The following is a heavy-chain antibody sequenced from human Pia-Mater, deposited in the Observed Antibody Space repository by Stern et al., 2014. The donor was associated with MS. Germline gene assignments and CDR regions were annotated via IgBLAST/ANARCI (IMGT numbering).Heavy chain of an antibody. CDR1: GFTVSNNY. V-gene: IGHV3-53*01. Sequence: EVQLVESGGGLIQPGGSLRLSCAAPGFTVSNNYMSWVRQAPGQGLEWVSLIYTDDSTYYAGSVKGRFTISRDSSKNKRFLQMNSLRAEDTAVYYCARAIFGVNTAAMAPDAFDTWGQGTMVTVSS. CDR3: ARAIFGVNTAAMAPDAFDT. CDR2: IYTDDST. D-gene: IGHD3-3*01. J-gene: IGHJ3*02.